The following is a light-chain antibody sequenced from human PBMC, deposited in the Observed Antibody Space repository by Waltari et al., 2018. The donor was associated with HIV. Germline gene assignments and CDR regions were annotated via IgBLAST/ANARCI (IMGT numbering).Light chain of an antibody. J-gene: IGLJ3*02. CDR2: GEN. V-gene: IGLV3-19*01. CDR1: SVRSHS. Sequence: SSELAQDPAVSVALGQTVRITCQGDSVRSHSASWYQQKPGQAPVLVVYGENNRPSGIPDRFSGSSSGNTASLTIAGAQAEDEANYYCNSRDSSGHWFFGGGTKVTVL. CDR3: NSRDSSGHWF.